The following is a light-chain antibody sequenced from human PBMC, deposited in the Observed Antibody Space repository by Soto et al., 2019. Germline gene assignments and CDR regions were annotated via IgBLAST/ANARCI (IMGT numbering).Light chain of an antibody. J-gene: IGKJ5*01. V-gene: IGKV3-11*01. CDR1: QSVSSD. Sequence: EIVLTQSPATLSLSPGERTTLSCRANQSVSSDLAWYQQKVGQAPRLLIHDASNRATGIPARFSGSGSGTDFTLTISSLEPEDFAVYYCQQRSNWSITFGQGTRLEIK. CDR2: DAS. CDR3: QQRSNWSIT.